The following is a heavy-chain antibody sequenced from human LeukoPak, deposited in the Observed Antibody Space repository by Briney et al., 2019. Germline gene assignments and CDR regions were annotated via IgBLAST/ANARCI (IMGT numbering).Heavy chain of an antibody. V-gene: IGHV3-7*01. J-gene: IGHJ4*02. CDR2: IKQDGSEK. Sequence: GGSLRLSCAASGFTFSSYWMSWVRQAPGKGLEWVANIKQDGSEKYYVDSVKGRFTISRDNAKNSLYLQMNSLRAEDTAVYYCARDRSYDFWSGYTFDYWGREPWSPSPQ. D-gene: IGHD3-3*01. CDR3: ARDRSYDFWSGYTFDY. CDR1: GFTFSSYW.